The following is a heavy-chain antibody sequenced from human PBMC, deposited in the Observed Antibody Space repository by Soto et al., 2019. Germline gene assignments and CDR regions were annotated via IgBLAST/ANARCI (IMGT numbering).Heavy chain of an antibody. D-gene: IGHD6-13*01. CDR3: ARESDQQLIFDY. Sequence: SETLSLTCTVSGGSISSYYWSWIRQPPGKGLEWIGYIYYSGSTNYNPSLKSRVTISVDTSKNQFSLKLSSVTAADTAVYYCARESDQQLIFDYWGQGTLVTVSS. CDR2: IYYSGST. J-gene: IGHJ4*02. CDR1: GGSISSYY. V-gene: IGHV4-59*01.